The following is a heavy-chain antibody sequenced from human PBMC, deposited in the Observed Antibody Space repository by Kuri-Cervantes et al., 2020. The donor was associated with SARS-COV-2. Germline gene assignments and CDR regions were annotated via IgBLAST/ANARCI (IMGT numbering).Heavy chain of an antibody. CDR1: GFTFSKYA. Sequence: GGSLRLSCLASGFTFSKYAMSWVRQAPGKGLEWVGRIRSKTDGGTADYAAPVKGRFTISRDDSKNTLYLQMNSLKTDETAVYYCFTWLDYWGRGTQVTVSS. J-gene: IGHJ4*02. CDR3: FTWLDY. V-gene: IGHV3-15*01. CDR2: IRSKTDGGTA. D-gene: IGHD3-22*01.